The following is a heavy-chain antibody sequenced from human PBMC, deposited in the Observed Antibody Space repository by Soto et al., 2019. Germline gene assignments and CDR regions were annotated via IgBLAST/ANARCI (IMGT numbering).Heavy chain of an antibody. Sequence: GESLKISCKGSGYSFTSYWVTWVRQMPGKGLEWMGRIDPSDSYTNYNPPFQGHVTISVDKSISTAYLQWSSLKASDTAMYDGSRLYGGHSGMYVWGQGTTVPVSS. CDR2: IDPSDSYT. J-gene: IGHJ6*02. CDR3: SRLYGGHSGMYV. D-gene: IGHD4-17*01. V-gene: IGHV5-10-1*01. CDR1: GYSFTSYW.